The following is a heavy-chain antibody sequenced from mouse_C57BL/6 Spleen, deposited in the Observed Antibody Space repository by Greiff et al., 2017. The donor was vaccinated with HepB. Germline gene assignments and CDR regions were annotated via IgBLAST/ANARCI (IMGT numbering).Heavy chain of an antibody. CDR3: ARHEGRGYYGSSQFAY. D-gene: IGHD1-1*01. Sequence: QVHVKQSGAELVKPGASVKLSCKASGYTFTEYTIHWVKQRSGQGLEWIGWFYPGSGSIKYNEKFKDKATLTADKSSSTVFMELSRLTSEDSAVYFCARHEGRGYYGSSQFAYWGQGTLVTVSA. CDR2: FYPGSGSI. V-gene: IGHV1-62-2*01. CDR1: GYTFTEYT. J-gene: IGHJ3*01.